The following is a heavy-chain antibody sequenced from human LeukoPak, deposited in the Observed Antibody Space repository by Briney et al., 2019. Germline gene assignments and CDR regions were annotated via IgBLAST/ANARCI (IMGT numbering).Heavy chain of an antibody. J-gene: IGHJ4*02. CDR2: IYSGGST. D-gene: IGHD1-26*01. CDR3: ARALVGATAY. V-gene: IGHV3-66*01. Sequence: GGSLRLSCAASGLTISNNFMGWVRQAPGKGLEWVSLIYSGGSTYYADSVKGRFTISRDNSKNMLYLQMNSLRAEDTAVYYCARALVGATAYWGQGTLVTVSS. CDR1: GLTISNNF.